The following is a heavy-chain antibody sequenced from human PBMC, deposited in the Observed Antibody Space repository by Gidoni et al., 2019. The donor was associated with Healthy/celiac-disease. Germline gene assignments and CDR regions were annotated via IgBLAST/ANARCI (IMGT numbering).Heavy chain of an antibody. Sequence: QVQLVQSGAEVKKPGASVKVSCKASGYTFTSYGISWVRQAPGQGLEWMGWISAYNGNTNYAKKLQGRVTMTTDTSTSTAYMELRSLRSDDTAVYYCARDSSSGWYPYYYYGMDVWGQGTTVTVSS. V-gene: IGHV1-18*01. CDR3: ARDSSSGWYPYYYYGMDV. D-gene: IGHD6-19*01. CDR1: GYTFTSYG. J-gene: IGHJ6*02. CDR2: ISAYNGNT.